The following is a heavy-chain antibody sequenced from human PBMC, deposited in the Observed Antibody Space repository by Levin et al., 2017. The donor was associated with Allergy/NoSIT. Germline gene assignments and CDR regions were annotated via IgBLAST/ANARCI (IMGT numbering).Heavy chain of an antibody. Sequence: PGGSLRLSCAASGFTFSSYAMHWVRQAPGKGLEWVAVISYDGSNKYYADSVKGRFTISRDNSKNTLYLQMNSLRAEDTAVYYCAREGYEQLVTYYYYYGMDVWGQGTTVTVSS. CDR2: ISYDGSNK. CDR1: GFTFSSYA. J-gene: IGHJ6*02. D-gene: IGHD6-6*01. V-gene: IGHV3-30*04. CDR3: AREGYEQLVTYYYYYGMDV.